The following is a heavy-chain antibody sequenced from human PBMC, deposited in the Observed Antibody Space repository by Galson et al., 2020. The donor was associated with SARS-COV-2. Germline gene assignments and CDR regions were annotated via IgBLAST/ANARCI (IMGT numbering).Heavy chain of an antibody. J-gene: IGHJ6*03. D-gene: IGHD3-3*01. V-gene: IGHV3-30*18. Sequence: GGSLRLSCAASGFTFSSYGMHWVRQAPGKGLEWVAVISYDGSNKYYADSVKGRFTISRDNSKNTLYLQMNSLRAEDTAVYYCAKDQKYYDFWSGITGGQYYYYYNMDVWGKGTTVTVSS. CDR3: AKDQKYYDFWSGITGGQYYYYYNMDV. CDR1: GFTFSSYG. CDR2: ISYDGSNK.